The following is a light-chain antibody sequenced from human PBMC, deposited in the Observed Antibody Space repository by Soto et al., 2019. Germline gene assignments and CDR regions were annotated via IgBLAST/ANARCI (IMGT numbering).Light chain of an antibody. J-gene: IGLJ1*01. CDR2: EVN. CDR3: TSYAGGNNV. CDR1: SSDVGGYNY. Sequence: QSALTQPPSASGSPGQSVTISCTGTSSDVGGYNYVSWYQQHPGKVPKLMVYEVNKRPSGVPDRFSGSKSGNTASLTVSGLQAEDEAAYYCTSYAGGNNVFGTGTKVTAL. V-gene: IGLV2-8*01.